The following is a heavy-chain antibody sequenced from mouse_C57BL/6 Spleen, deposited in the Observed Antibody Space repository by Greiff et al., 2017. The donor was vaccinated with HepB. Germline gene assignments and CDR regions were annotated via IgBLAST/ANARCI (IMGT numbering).Heavy chain of an antibody. J-gene: IGHJ1*03. CDR3: ARKDYSYWYFDV. V-gene: IGHV1-18*01. CDR2: INPNNGGT. D-gene: IGHD2-12*01. CDR1: GYTFTDYN. Sequence: EVKLMESGPELVKPGASVKIPCKASGYTFTDYNMDWVKQSHGKSLEWIGDINPNNGGTIYNQKFKGKATLTVDKSSSTAYMELRSLTSEDTAVYYCARKDYSYWYFDVWGTGTTVTVSS.